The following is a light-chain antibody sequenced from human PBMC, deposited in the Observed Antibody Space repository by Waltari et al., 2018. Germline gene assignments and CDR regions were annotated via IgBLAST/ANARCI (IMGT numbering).Light chain of an antibody. CDR2: DDN. J-gene: IGLJ3*02. CDR3: CSYAGSYTWV. V-gene: IGLV2-23*01. Sequence: QSALTQPASLSGSPGQSITISCTGTSSDVGNYNLVFWYQQYPGKAPKVMIYDDNRRPSGVSDRFSGSKSGNTASLTISGVQAEDEADYYCCSYAGSYTWVFGGGTKLTVL. CDR1: SSDVGNYNL.